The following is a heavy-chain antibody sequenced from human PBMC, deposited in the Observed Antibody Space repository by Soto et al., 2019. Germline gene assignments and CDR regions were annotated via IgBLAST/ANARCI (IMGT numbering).Heavy chain of an antibody. CDR2: IYYSGST. CDR3: ARDVLYYYGMDV. D-gene: IGHD2-8*01. V-gene: IGHV4-31*03. Sequence: TLSLTCTVSGVSISSGVCYWSWIRQHPGKGLEWIGYIYYSGSTYYNPSLKSRVTISVDTSKNQFSLKLSSVTAADTAVYYCARDVLYYYGMDVWGQGTTVTVSS. J-gene: IGHJ6*02. CDR1: GVSISSGVCY.